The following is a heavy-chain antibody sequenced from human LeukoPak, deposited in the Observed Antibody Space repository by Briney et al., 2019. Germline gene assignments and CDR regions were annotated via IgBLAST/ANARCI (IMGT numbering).Heavy chain of an antibody. D-gene: IGHD5-24*01. J-gene: IGHJ3*02. CDR2: IIPIFGTA. CDR3: ARGRYVGLRGWLPHGDLSAFDI. Sequence: SVTVSCTASGGTFSSYAISWVRQAPGQGLEWMGGIIPIFGTANYAQKFQGRVTITADESTSTAYMELSSLRSEDTAVYYCARGRYVGLRGWLPHGDLSAFDIWGQGTMVTVSS. V-gene: IGHV1-69*13. CDR1: GGTFSSYA.